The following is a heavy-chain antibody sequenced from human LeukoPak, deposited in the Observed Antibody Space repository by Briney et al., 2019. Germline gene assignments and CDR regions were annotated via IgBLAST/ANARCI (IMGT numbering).Heavy chain of an antibody. D-gene: IGHD4-17*01. V-gene: IGHV3-64*01. Sequence: GWSLRLSCAASGFTFISYAMHGVRQAPGKELEYVSAISSNWGSTYYANSVKGRFTISRDNSKNTLYLQMGSLRAEDMAVYYCARDHDGDYGYWGQGTLVTVSS. CDR2: ISSNWGST. CDR3: ARDHDGDYGY. CDR1: GFTFISYA. J-gene: IGHJ4*02.